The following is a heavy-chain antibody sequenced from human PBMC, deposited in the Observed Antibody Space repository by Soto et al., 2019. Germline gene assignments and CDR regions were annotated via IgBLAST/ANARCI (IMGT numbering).Heavy chain of an antibody. CDR2: ISSGGSPL. CDR3: ARDPDTTSKVDY. V-gene: IGHV3-11*01. D-gene: IGHD1-1*01. CDR1: GGSIHNYY. J-gene: IGHJ4*02. Sequence: LSLTCTVSGGSIHNYYWSWMRQTPGKGLEWVSYISSGGSPLYYADSVKGRFTISRDNTRNSLHLQMNGLRADDTAVYYCARDPDTTSKVDYCGQGAIVTVYS.